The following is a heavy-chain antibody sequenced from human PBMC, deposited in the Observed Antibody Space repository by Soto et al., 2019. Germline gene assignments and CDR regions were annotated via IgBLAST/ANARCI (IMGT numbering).Heavy chain of an antibody. Sequence: SLRLSCAASGFTFSSYGMHWVRQAPGKGLEWVAVISYDGSNKYYADSVKGRFTISRDNSKNTLYLQMNSLRAEDTAVYYCAKDFEQYYDFWSGYPVPYYYGMDVWGQGTTVTVSS. V-gene: IGHV3-30*18. CDR1: GFTFSSYG. CDR3: AKDFEQYYDFWSGYPVPYYYGMDV. J-gene: IGHJ6*02. CDR2: ISYDGSNK. D-gene: IGHD3-3*01.